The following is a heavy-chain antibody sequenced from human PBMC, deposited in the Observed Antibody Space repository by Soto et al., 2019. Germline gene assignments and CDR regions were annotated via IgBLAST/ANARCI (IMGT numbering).Heavy chain of an antibody. Sequence: QVQVVQSGAEVQKPASSVKVSCKPSVGTFNTYTVNWVRLAPGHGLEWMGRFIPIPDMANYAQKFQDSVTITADRSTFTAFMELNSLTSDDTAVYYCAITYCRDNSCPRDFDFWGPGTRVTVSS. J-gene: IGHJ4*02. D-gene: IGHD2-21*01. CDR2: FIPIPDMA. CDR3: AITYCRDNSCPRDFDF. CDR1: VGTFNTYT. V-gene: IGHV1-69*02.